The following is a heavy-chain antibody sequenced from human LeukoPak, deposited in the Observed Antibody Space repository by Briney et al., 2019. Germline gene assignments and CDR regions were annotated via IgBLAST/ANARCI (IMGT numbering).Heavy chain of an antibody. D-gene: IGHD5-18*01. V-gene: IGHV4-34*01. CDR3: ARWGTWIQLWSTDY. CDR1: GGSFSGYY. J-gene: IGHJ4*02. Sequence: SETLSLTCAVYGGSFSGYYWSWIRQPPGKGLEWIGEINHSGSTNYNPSLKSRVTISVDTSKNQFSLKLSSVTATDTAVYYCARWGTWIQLWSTDYWGQGTLVTVSS. CDR2: INHSGST.